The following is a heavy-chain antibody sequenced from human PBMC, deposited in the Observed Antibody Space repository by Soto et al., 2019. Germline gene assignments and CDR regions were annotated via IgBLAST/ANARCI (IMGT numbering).Heavy chain of an antibody. Sequence: SETLSLTCTVSGGSISSSNFYWGWIRQPPGKGLEWIGNVYHSGSTNYNPSLKSRVTISVDKSKNQFSLKLSSVTAADTAVYYCARPGSGWYYFDYWGQGTLVTVSS. D-gene: IGHD6-19*01. J-gene: IGHJ4*02. CDR2: VYHSGST. CDR1: GGSISSSNFY. V-gene: IGHV4-39*07. CDR3: ARPGSGWYYFDY.